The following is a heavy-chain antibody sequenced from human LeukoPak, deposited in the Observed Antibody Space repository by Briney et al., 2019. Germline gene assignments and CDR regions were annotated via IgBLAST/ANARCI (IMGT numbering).Heavy chain of an antibody. D-gene: IGHD2-21*01. CDR2: IRYDGTIK. CDR1: GFIFSNYG. Sequence: GGSLTLSCAASGFIFSNYGMHWVRQAPGKGLEWVAFIRYDGTIKNYADSVQGRFTISRDNSKNTLYLQMNSLRTEDTAVYYCAKGVVIPPTNFDYWGQGTLVTVSS. CDR3: AKGVVIPPTNFDY. V-gene: IGHV3-30*02. J-gene: IGHJ4*02.